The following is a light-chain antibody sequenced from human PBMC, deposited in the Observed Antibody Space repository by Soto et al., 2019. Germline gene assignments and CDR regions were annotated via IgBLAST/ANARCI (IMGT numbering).Light chain of an antibody. CDR1: QSIGSW. J-gene: IGKJ1*01. CDR3: QHYNSYPWT. CDR2: TAS. V-gene: IGKV1-5*03. Sequence: EIQMTQSPSTLSASPGDRVTLTCRASQSIGSWVAWYQQKPGRAPNLLIHTASHLESGVPSRFSGSGSGTEFTLTISSLQPGDFATYYCQHYNSYPWTFGQGTKVDIK.